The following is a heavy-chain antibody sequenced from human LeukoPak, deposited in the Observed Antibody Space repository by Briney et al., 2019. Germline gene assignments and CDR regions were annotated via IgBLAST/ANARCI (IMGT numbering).Heavy chain of an antibody. CDR1: GGTFSSYA. D-gene: IGHD1-1*01. CDR2: IIPILSIA. Sequence: SVSLSCKASGGTFSSYAISWVRQAPGQGLEWMGRIIPILSIANYAQKIQGRVTITEPSTTSTAYMELSSLRSEDTAVYYCAIKERAQPTYGMDVWGQGTTVTVSS. CDR3: AIKERAQPTYGMDV. J-gene: IGHJ6*02. V-gene: IGHV1-69*04.